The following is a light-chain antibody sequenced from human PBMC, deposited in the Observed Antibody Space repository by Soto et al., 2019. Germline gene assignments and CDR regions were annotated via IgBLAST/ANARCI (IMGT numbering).Light chain of an antibody. V-gene: IGKV1-39*01. CDR2: AAS. CDR1: QSITTF. Sequence: DIQVTQSPSSLSASVGDRVTITCRASQSITTFLNWYQQKPGNAPKLLIYAASSLQTGVPSRFSGSGSGTDFTLTISSLQRQDFETYYCQQAYGAPPTFGQGTKVEI. J-gene: IGKJ1*01. CDR3: QQAYGAPPT.